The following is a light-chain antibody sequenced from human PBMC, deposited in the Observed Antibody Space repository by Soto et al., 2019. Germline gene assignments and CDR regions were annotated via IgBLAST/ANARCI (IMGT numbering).Light chain of an antibody. CDR1: SSDVGGYNY. CDR3: SSYAGSNKVV. J-gene: IGLJ1*01. Sequence: QSVLTQPPSASGSPGQSVTISCTGTSSDVGGYNYVSLYQQHAGKAPKLMIYEVSKRPSGVPDRFSGSKSGNTASLTVSGRQAEDEADYYCSSYAGSNKVVVGTGTKLTVL. V-gene: IGLV2-8*01. CDR2: EVS.